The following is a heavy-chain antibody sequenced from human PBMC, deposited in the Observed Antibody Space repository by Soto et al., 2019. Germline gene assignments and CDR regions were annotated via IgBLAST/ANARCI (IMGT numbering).Heavy chain of an antibody. CDR2: IYFSGST. D-gene: IGHD5-12*01. Sequence: PSEMLSLTCAVCGGSISPYYWAWIRRPPGRGLEWIGYIYFSGSTNYNPSLKSRVTISVDTSKNQFSLKLSSVTAADTAVYYCAGVDIVATTYAFDIWGQGTMVTVSS. V-gene: IGHV4-59*08. CDR3: AGVDIVATTYAFDI. J-gene: IGHJ3*02. CDR1: GGSISPYY.